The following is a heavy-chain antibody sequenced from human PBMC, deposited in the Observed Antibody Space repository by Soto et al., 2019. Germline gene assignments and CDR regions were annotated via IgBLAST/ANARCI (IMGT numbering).Heavy chain of an antibody. Sequence: QVQLVESGGGVVQPGRSLRLSCAASGCSFSNYAIHWVRQAPGQGLEWVTVISNDGSNKYYADSVKGRFTISRDNSKNTLYLQMNSLRAEDTAVYYCARWGTGGRSAFDCWGQGTLVTVSS. J-gene: IGHJ4*02. CDR3: ARWGTGGRSAFDC. V-gene: IGHV3-30-3*01. CDR2: ISNDGSNK. D-gene: IGHD3-16*01. CDR1: GCSFSNYA.